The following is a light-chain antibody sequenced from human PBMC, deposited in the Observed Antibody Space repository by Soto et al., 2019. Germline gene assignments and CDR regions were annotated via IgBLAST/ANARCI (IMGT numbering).Light chain of an antibody. CDR1: QTVRNNY. J-gene: IGKJ2*01. V-gene: IGKV3-20*01. Sequence: EFLLTQSPGTLSLSPGERATLSCRTSQTVRNNYLAWYQQKPGRAPRLLIYGASSRATGIPDRFSGSGSGTDFTLTISRLEPEDFAVYYCQHYGTSLYTFGQGTKVDIK. CDR2: GAS. CDR3: QHYGTSLYT.